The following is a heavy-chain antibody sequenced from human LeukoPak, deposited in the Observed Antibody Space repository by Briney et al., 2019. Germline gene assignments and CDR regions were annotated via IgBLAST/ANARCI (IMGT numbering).Heavy chain of an antibody. CDR3: ARGDYDSSGYYYDY. CDR1: GYTFIDYT. J-gene: IGHJ4*02. V-gene: IGHV1-3*01. D-gene: IGHD3-22*01. CDR2: INAGNGNT. Sequence: ASVKVSCKASGYTFIDYTMHWVRQAPGQRLEWMGWINAGNGNTKYSQKFQGRVTITRDTSASTAYMELSSLRSEDTAVYYCARGDYDSSGYYYDYWGQGTLVTVSS.